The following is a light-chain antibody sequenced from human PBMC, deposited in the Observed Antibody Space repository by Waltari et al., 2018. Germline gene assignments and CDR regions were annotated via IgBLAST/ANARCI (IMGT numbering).Light chain of an antibody. CDR3: GSYTGSTTWV. Sequence: DQQRPGKAPKLLFFDVSNRPSGVSNRFSGSKSGNTASLTISGLQAEDEAAYYCGSYTGSTTWVFGGGTKLTVL. V-gene: IGLV2-14*04. CDR2: DVS. J-gene: IGLJ3*02.